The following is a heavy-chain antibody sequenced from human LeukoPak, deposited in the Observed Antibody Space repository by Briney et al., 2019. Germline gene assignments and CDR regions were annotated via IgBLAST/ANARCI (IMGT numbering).Heavy chain of an antibody. J-gene: IGHJ4*02. D-gene: IGHD5-24*01. CDR1: GYSFTSYW. CDR3: ARLPVEMATSKNGPLDY. Sequence: RGESLKISCKGSGYSFTSYWIGWVRQMPGKGLEWMGIIYPGDSDTRYSPPFQGQVTISADKSISTAYLQWSSLKASDTAMYYCARLPVEMATSKNGPLDYWGQGTLVTVSS. CDR2: IYPGDSDT. V-gene: IGHV5-51*01.